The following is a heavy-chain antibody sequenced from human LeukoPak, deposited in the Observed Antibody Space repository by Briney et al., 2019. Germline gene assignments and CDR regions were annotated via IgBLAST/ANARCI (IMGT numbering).Heavy chain of an antibody. V-gene: IGHV3-30*04. Sequence: GRSLRLSCAASGFTFSSYAMHWVRQAPGKGLEWVAVISYDGSNKYYADSVKGRFTISRDNSKNTLYLQMNNLRAEDTAVYYCARAARLWFGELLNYWGQGTLVTVSS. CDR2: ISYDGSNK. J-gene: IGHJ4*02. CDR3: ARAARLWFGELLNY. CDR1: GFTFSSYA. D-gene: IGHD3-10*01.